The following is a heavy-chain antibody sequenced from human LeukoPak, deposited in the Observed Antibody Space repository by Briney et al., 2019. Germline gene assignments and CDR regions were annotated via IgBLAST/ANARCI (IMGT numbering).Heavy chain of an antibody. CDR3: AKEDYHDSSGYWDY. CDR1: GFTFSSYA. CDR2: ISGSGAGT. D-gene: IGHD3-22*01. Sequence: GGSLRLSCEASGFTFSSYAMSWVRQAPGKGLEWVSGISGSGAGTYYADSVKGRFTISRDNSKNTLYLQMNSLRAEDTAVYYCAKEDYHDSSGYWDYWGQGTLVTVSS. J-gene: IGHJ4*02. V-gene: IGHV3-23*01.